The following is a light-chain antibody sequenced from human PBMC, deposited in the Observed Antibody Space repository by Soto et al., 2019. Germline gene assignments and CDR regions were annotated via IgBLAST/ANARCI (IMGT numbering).Light chain of an antibody. CDR3: QQSDSSPPLT. J-gene: IGKJ4*01. V-gene: IGKV3-20*01. CDR1: RTVSATY. Sequence: PGERAALSCRASRTVSATYLAWYQQKPGQAPRLLIYGVSSRAAGVPDRFSASGSGTDFTLTISRLEPEDFAVYYCQQSDSSPPLTFGGGSRVEIK. CDR2: GVS.